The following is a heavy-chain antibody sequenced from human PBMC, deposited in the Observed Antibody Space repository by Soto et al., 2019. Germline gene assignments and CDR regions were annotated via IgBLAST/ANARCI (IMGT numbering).Heavy chain of an antibody. V-gene: IGHV4-39*02. D-gene: IGHD1-26*01. CDR1: GGSICSSSHY. J-gene: IGHJ5*02. CDR2: IYYSGST. CDR3: ATQEVGGSYVYTFDP. Sequence: SETLSLTCTVSGGSICSSSHYWGWIRQPPGKGLEWIGSIYYSGSTYYNPSLKSRVTISVDTSKNHFSLKLSSVTAADTAVYYCATQEVGGSYVYTFDPWGQGTLVTVSS.